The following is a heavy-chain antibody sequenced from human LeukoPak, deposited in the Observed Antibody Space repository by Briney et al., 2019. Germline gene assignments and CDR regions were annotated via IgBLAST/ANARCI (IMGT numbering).Heavy chain of an antibody. V-gene: IGHV3-30*18. CDR2: ISYDGRNK. J-gene: IGHJ4*02. CDR1: GFTFSSYG. D-gene: IGHD6-19*01. Sequence: GRSLRLSCAASGFTFSSYGMHWVRQAPGKGLEWVAVISYDGRNKYYADSVKGRFTISRDNSKNTLYLQMNSLRAEDTAVYYCAKSSGCDYWGQGTLVTVSS. CDR3: AKSSGCDY.